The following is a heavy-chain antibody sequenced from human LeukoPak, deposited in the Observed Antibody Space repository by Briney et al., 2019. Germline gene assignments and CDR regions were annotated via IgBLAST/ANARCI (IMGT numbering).Heavy chain of an antibody. Sequence: GGSLRLSCAASGFTFSDYEMNWVRQAPGKGLEWVPYISRSGSNIYYTDSVKGRFTISRDNAKNSLYLQMNSLRAEDTAVYYCARSPSNWARFDFWGQGSLVTVSS. V-gene: IGHV3-48*03. J-gene: IGHJ4*02. D-gene: IGHD7-27*01. CDR3: ARSPSNWARFDF. CDR2: ISRSGSNI. CDR1: GFTFSDYE.